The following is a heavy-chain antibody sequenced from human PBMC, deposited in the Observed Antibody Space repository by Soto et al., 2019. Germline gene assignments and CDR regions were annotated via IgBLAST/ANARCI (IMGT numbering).Heavy chain of an antibody. D-gene: IGHD3-9*01. CDR3: VRGRAMTGESGPFDF. J-gene: IGHJ4*02. CDR2: ISHDGAYA. Sequence: QVQLVESGGGVVQPGTSLTLSCAASGFTFVSYAMHWVRQAPGKGPEWVAVISHDGAYAYYADSMKGRFTMSRDNSKNTVSLHMSGKEAVDTAIYYCVRGRAMTGESGPFDFWGQAALVTVSS. V-gene: IGHV3-30*15. CDR1: GFTFVSYA.